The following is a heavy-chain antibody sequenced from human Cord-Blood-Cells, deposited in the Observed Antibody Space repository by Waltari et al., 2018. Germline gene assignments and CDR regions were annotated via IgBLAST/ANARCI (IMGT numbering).Heavy chain of an antibody. D-gene: IGHD3-10*01. CDR1: GGSISSYS. Sequence: QVQLQESGPGLVKPSETLSLTCPVSGGSISSYSWHWLRQPPGKGLEWIGYIYYGGSTNYNPSLKSRVTISVDTSKNQFSLKLSSVTAADTAVYYCARSPITMVRGVIGWFDPWGQGTLVTVSS. CDR2: IYYGGST. J-gene: IGHJ5*02. CDR3: ARSPITMVRGVIGWFDP. V-gene: IGHV4-59*01.